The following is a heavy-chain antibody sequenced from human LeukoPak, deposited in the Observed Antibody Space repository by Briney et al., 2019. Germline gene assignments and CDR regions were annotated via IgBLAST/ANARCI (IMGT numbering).Heavy chain of an antibody. CDR1: GYTFTGDY. CDR2: INPNSGGT. D-gene: IGHD3-22*01. V-gene: IGHV1-2*02. Sequence: ASVKVSCKASGYTFTGDYMHWVRQAPGQGLEWMGWINPNSGGTNYAQKFQGRVTMTRDTSISTAYMELSRLRSDDTAVYYCARPAPYYYDSSGYYLQHWGQGTLVTVSS. J-gene: IGHJ1*01. CDR3: ARPAPYYYDSSGYYLQH.